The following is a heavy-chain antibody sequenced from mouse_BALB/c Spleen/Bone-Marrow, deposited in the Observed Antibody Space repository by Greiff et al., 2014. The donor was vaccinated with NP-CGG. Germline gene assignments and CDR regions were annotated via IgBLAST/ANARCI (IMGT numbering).Heavy chain of an antibody. V-gene: IGHV3-1*02. Sequence: EVKLMESGPDLVKPSQSLSLTCTVSGYSITSGYSWHWIRKFPGNKLEWMGYIHYSGSTNYNPSLKSRISITRDTSKNQFFLQLNSVTTEDTATYYCARGFAMDYWGQGTSVTVSS. J-gene: IGHJ4*01. CDR2: IHYSGST. CDR3: ARGFAMDY. CDR1: GYSITSGYS.